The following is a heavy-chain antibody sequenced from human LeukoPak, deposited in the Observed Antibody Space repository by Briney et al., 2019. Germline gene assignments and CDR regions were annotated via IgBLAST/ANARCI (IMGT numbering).Heavy chain of an antibody. V-gene: IGHV4-59*01. CDR2: IYYSGST. J-gene: IGHJ4*02. D-gene: IGHD1-26*01. CDR3: ARGWEIDY. Sequence: SETLSLTCTVSGGSISSYYWSRIRQPPGKGLEWIGFIYYSGSTNYNPSFKSRVTISVDTSKNQFSLKLSSVTAADTAVYYCARGWEIDYWGQGTLVTVSS. CDR1: GGSISSYY.